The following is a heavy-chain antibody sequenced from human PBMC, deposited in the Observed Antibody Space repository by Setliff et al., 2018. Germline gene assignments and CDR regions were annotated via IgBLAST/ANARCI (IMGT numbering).Heavy chain of an antibody. D-gene: IGHD2-15*01. V-gene: IGHV1-46*01. CDR2: INPNDGYT. J-gene: IGHJ4*02. CDR1: GHSLTSNH. CDR3: IVNMVRPVTGLDS. Sequence: GPSVKVSCKASGHSLTSNHFHWGRQAPGKGLEWMGTINPNDGYTIYAPAFQGRVAMTTDTSTGTAYMELSGLTSADTAIYYCIVNMVRPVTGLDSWGPGTLVTVS.